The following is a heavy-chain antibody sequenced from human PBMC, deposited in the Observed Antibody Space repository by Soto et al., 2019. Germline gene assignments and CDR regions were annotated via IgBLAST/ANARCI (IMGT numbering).Heavy chain of an antibody. CDR1: GFTFSSYE. Sequence: GGSLRLSCAASGFTFSSYEMNWVRQAPGKGLEWDSYISSSGSTIYYAESLKGRCTISRDNAKNSLYLQMNSLRAEDTAVYYCAIPTLTIGMDICGQATTVTVSS. CDR3: AIPTLTIGMDI. D-gene: IGHD4-4*01. J-gene: IGHJ6*02. V-gene: IGHV3-48*03. CDR2: ISSSGSTI.